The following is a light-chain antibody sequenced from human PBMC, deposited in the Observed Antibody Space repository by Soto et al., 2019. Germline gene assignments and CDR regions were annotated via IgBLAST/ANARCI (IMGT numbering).Light chain of an antibody. CDR3: QEYNAWPPGT. J-gene: IGKJ1*01. V-gene: IGKV3D-15*01. CDR2: DAS. Sequence: TQSPATLSASSGEGITLSCRASQSVKNHLAWYQHRPGQAPMLLFYDASIRATGIPARFSAGGYGTEFTLVISSLQSEDAAVYYCQEYNAWPPGTFGQGTKVEIK. CDR1: QSVKNH.